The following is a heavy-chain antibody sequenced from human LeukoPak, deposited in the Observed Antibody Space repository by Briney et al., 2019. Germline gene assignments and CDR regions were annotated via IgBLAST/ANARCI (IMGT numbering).Heavy chain of an antibody. Sequence: PGGSLRLSCAASGFTFSSYEMNWVRQAPGKGLEWVSYISSSGSTIYYADSVKGRFTISRDNAKNSLYLQMNSLRAEDTAVYYCARPDIVATITVDYWGQGTLVTVSS. D-gene: IGHD5-12*01. V-gene: IGHV3-48*03. CDR1: GFTFSSYE. J-gene: IGHJ4*02. CDR2: ISSSGSTI. CDR3: ARPDIVATITVDY.